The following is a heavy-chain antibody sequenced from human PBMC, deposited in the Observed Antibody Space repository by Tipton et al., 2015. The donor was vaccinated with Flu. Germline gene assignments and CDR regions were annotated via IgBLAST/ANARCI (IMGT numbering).Heavy chain of an antibody. Sequence: TLSLTCAVSGYSISSGYYWGWIRQPPGKGLEWIGSIYHSGSTYYNPSLKSRVTISVDTFKNQFSLKLSSVTAADTAVYYCAGQRLILDDSSGYYDYWGQGTLVTVSS. CDR1: GYSISSGYY. V-gene: IGHV4-38-2*01. CDR2: IYHSGST. D-gene: IGHD3-22*01. J-gene: IGHJ4*02. CDR3: AGQRLILDDSSGYYDY.